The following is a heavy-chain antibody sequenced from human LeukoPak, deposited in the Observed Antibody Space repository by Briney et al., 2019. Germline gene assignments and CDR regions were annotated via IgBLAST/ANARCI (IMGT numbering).Heavy chain of an antibody. D-gene: IGHD6-13*01. CDR2: IYYSGST. CDR1: GGSISSYY. J-gene: IGHJ3*02. V-gene: IGHV4-59*08. Sequence: SETLSLTCTVSGGSISSYYWSWIRQPPGKGLECIGYIYYSGSTNYNPSLRGRVTISVDTSENQFSLKLSSVTAADTAVYYCARLESSSWYRGRDLDAFDMWGQGTMVTVSS. CDR3: ARLESSSWYRGRDLDAFDM.